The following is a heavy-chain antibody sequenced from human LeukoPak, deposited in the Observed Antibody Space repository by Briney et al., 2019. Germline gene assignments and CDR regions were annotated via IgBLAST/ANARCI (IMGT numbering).Heavy chain of an antibody. D-gene: IGHD1-1*01. CDR1: GFTFISHA. CDR2: ISGSGATT. CDR3: AKAPPYKKYFDY. J-gene: IGHJ4*02. Sequence: GGSLRLSCRVPGFTFISHAMSWVRQAPGKGLEWVSGISGSGATTYYAESVKGRFTISRDNSKYTLYVQMNSLRAEDTAVYYCAKAPPYKKYFDYWGQGTLVTVSS. V-gene: IGHV3-23*01.